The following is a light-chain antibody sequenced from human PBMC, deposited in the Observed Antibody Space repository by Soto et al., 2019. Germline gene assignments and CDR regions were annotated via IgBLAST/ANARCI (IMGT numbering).Light chain of an antibody. CDR1: SSDVGRYNC. Sequence: QSALTQPASVSGSPGQSIAISCTGTSSDVGRYNCVSWYQQHPGKAPKVIIYEVSYRPSGVSNRFSGSKSGNTASLTISGLQAEDEADYYCSAYTTSSTTLYVFGTGTKVTVL. V-gene: IGLV2-14*01. J-gene: IGLJ1*01. CDR3: SAYTTSSTTLYV. CDR2: EVS.